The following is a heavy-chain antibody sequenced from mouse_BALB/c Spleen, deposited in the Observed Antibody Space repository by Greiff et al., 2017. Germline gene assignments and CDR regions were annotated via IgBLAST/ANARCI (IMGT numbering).Heavy chain of an antibody. CDR3: ARKGIYYDYDYLAY. D-gene: IGHD2-4*01. Sequence: VKLVESGPGLVQPSQSLSITCTVSGFSLTSYGVHWVRQSPGKGLEWLGVIWSGGSTDYNAAFISRLSISKDNSKSQVFFKMNSLQADDTAIYYCARKGIYYDYDYLAYWGQGTLVTVAA. J-gene: IGHJ3*01. V-gene: IGHV2-4-1*01. CDR1: GFSLTSYG. CDR2: IWSGGST.